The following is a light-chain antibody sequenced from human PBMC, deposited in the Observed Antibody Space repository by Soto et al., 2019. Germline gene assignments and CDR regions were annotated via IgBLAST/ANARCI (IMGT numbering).Light chain of an antibody. Sequence: QSVLTQPPSVSGSPGQSITISCTGTGSDVGAYNYVSWYQQHPGKAPKLMIFEVTNRPSGVSNRFSGSKSGNTASLTISELQAEDEADYYCSSYTSNVTPVVFGGGTQLTVL. V-gene: IGLV2-14*01. J-gene: IGLJ2*01. CDR2: EVT. CDR3: SSYTSNVTPVV. CDR1: GSDVGAYNY.